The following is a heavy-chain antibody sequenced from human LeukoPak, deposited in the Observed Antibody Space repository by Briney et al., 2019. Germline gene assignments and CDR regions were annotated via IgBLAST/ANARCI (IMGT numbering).Heavy chain of an antibody. D-gene: IGHD6-13*01. CDR2: ISGSGGST. V-gene: IGHV3-23*01. J-gene: IGHJ3*02. CDR1: GFTFSSYA. Sequence: GGSLRLSWAASGFTFSSYAMSWVRQAPGKGLELVSAISGSGGSTYYADSVKGRFTISRDNSKNTLYLQMNSLRAEDTAVYYCAHEAASETGAFDIWGQGTMVTVSS. CDR3: AHEAASETGAFDI.